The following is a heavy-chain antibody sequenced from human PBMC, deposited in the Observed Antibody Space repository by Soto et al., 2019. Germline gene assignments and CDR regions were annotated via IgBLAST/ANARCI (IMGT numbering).Heavy chain of an antibody. Sequence: QVQLQESGPGLVKPSETLSLTCTVSGGSISSYYWSWIRQPPGKGLEWIGYIYYSGSTNYNPSLKSRVTISVDTYKNQFSRKLSSVTAADTAVYYCAREGVSSSWYNYYGMDVWGQGTTVTVSS. D-gene: IGHD6-13*01. J-gene: IGHJ6*02. CDR3: AREGVSSSWYNYYGMDV. V-gene: IGHV4-59*01. CDR1: GGSISSYY. CDR2: IYYSGST.